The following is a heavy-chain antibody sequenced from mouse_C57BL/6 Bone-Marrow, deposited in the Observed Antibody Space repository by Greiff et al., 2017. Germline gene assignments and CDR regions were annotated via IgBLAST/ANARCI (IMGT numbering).Heavy chain of an antibody. Sequence: VQLQESGAELARPGASVKLSCKASGYTFTSYGISWVKQRTGQGLEWIGEIYPRSGNTYYNEKFKGKATLTADKSSSTAYMELRSLTSEDSAVXFCARPYYYGSSPFDYWGQGTTLTVSS. D-gene: IGHD1-1*01. CDR1: GYTFTSYG. V-gene: IGHV1-81*01. J-gene: IGHJ2*01. CDR2: IYPRSGNT. CDR3: ARPYYYGSSPFDY.